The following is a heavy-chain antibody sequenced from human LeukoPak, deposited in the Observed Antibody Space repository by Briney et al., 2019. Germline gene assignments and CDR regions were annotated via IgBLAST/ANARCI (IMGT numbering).Heavy chain of an antibody. Sequence: SETLSLTCAVYGGSFSGYYWSWIRQPPGKGLEWIGEINHSGSTNYNPSLKSRVTISVDTSKNQFSLKLSSVTAADTAVYYCARLWYYYDRPSLDHWGQGTLVTVSS. V-gene: IGHV4-34*01. CDR1: GGSFSGYY. D-gene: IGHD3-22*01. CDR3: ARLWYYYDRPSLDH. CDR2: INHSGST. J-gene: IGHJ4*02.